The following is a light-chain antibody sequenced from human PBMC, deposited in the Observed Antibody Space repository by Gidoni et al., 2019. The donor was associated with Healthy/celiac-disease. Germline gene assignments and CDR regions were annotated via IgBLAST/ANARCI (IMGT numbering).Light chain of an antibody. CDR1: QSVSSSY. CDR3: QQYGSSSWT. Sequence: IVLTQSPGTLSLSPGERATLSCRASQSVSSSYLAWYQQKPGQAHRLLIYGASSRATGIPDRFRGSGSGTDFTLNISRLEPEDFAVYYCQQYGSSSWTFGQGTKVEIK. V-gene: IGKV3-20*01. J-gene: IGKJ1*01. CDR2: GAS.